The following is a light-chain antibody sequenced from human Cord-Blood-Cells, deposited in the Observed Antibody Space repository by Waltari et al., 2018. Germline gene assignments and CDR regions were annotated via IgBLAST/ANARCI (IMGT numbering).Light chain of an antibody. CDR3: CSYAGSSTYV. V-gene: IGLV2-23*02. J-gene: IGLJ1*01. CDR1: SRDVGGQNI. CDR2: EVS. Sequence: QSALTQPASVSGSPGQSITISCTGTSRDVGGQNIFSWYQQHPGKAPKLMIYEVSKRPSGVSNRFSGSKSGNTASLTISGLQAEDEADYYCCSYAGSSTYVFGTGTKVTVL.